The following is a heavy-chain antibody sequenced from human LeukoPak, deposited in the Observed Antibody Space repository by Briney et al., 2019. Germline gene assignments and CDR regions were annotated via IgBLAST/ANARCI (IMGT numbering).Heavy chain of an antibody. Sequence: PGRSLRLSCAASGFTFSSYGMHWVRQAPGKGLEWVAVIWYDGSNKYYADSVKGRFTISRDNSKNTLYLQMNSLRAEDTAVYYCAREIPGIAAYGIDYWGQGTLVTVSS. CDR1: GFTFSSYG. J-gene: IGHJ4*02. CDR2: IWYDGSNK. D-gene: IGHD6-13*01. V-gene: IGHV3-33*01. CDR3: AREIPGIAAYGIDY.